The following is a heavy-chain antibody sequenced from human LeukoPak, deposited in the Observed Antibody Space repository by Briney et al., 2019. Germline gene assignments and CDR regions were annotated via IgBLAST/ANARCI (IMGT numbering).Heavy chain of an antibody. CDR2: INHSGST. CDR1: GGSFSGYY. J-gene: IGHJ4*02. Sequence: SETLSLTCAVYGGSFSGYYWSWIRQPPGKGLEWIGEINHSGSTNYNPSLKSRVTISVDTSKNQFSLKLSSVTAADTAVYYCARTPYYYDSSGFGDWAQEPLVTVPS. D-gene: IGHD3-22*01. CDR3: ARTPYYYDSSGFGD. V-gene: IGHV4-34*01.